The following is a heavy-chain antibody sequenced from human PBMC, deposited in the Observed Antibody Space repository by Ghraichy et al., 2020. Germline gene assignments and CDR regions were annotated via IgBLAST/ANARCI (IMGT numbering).Heavy chain of an antibody. CDR3: TRDRGQIYYYFNMDV. V-gene: IGHV3-11*01. Sequence: GGSLRLSCAASGFTFSDYYMSWIRQAPGKGLEGVSYISSDGNTMYYADSVKGRFAISRDNAKNSVYLQMNSLRAEDTAVYYCTRDRGQIYYYFNMDVWGQGTAVTVSS. J-gene: IGHJ6*01. CDR2: ISSDGNTM. D-gene: IGHD5-24*01. CDR1: GFTFSDYY.